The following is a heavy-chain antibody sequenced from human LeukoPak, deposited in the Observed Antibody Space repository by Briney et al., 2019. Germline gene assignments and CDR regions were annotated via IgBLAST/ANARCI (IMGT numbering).Heavy chain of an antibody. CDR2: IIPIFGTA. V-gene: IGHV1-69*13. D-gene: IGHD1-26*01. CDR1: GGTFSSYA. Sequence: ASVKVSCKASGGTFSSYAISWVRQAPGQGLEWMGGIIPIFGTANYAQKFQGRVTITADESTSTAYKELSSLRSEDTAVYYCAGYSGSYPMDYWGQGTLVTVSS. CDR3: AGYSGSYPMDY. J-gene: IGHJ4*02.